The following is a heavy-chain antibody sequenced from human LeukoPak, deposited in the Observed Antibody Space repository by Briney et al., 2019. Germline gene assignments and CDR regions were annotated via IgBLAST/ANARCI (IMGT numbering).Heavy chain of an antibody. CDR1: GYTFSGYY. Sequence: ASVKVSCKASGYTFSGYYMHWVRQAPGQGPEWMGWINPNSGGTNYAQKFQGRVTMTRDTSISTAYMELSRLRSDDTAVYYCASWEYSGSSQADYWGQGTLVTVSS. J-gene: IGHJ4*02. D-gene: IGHD1-26*01. CDR3: ASWEYSGSSQADY. CDR2: INPNSGGT. V-gene: IGHV1-2*02.